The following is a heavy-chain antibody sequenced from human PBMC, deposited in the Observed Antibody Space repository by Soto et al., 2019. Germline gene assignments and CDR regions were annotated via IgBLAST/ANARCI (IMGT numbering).Heavy chain of an antibody. D-gene: IGHD2-15*01. V-gene: IGHV4-59*01. CDR3: ARSYRRYCSGGSCYSYYYYYVDV. CDR2: IYYSGST. Sequence: QVQLQESGPGLVKPSETLSLTCTVSGGSISSYYWSWIRQPPGKGLEWIGYIYYSGSTNYNPSLKSRVTISVDTSKSQFALKLSSVTAADTAVYYCARSYRRYCSGGSCYSYYYYYVDVWGKGTTVTVSS. J-gene: IGHJ6*03. CDR1: GGSISSYY.